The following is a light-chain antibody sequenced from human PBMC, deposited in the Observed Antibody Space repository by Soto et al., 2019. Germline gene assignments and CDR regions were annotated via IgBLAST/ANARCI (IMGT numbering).Light chain of an antibody. CDR2: AAS. V-gene: IGKV1-39*01. J-gene: IGKJ1*01. CDR3: QQSYSTPWT. Sequence: EIDVTQTPSSLSASLGDRVTIPFRASQSISSYLNWYQQKPGKAPKLLIYAASSLQSGVPSRFSGSGSGTDFTLTISSLQPEDFATYYCQQSYSTPWTFGQGTKVDI. CDR1: QSISSY.